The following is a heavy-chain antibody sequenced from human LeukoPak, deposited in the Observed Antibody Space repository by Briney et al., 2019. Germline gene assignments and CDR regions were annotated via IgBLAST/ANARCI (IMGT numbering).Heavy chain of an antibody. CDR1: GGSISSSSYY. V-gene: IGHV4-39*07. J-gene: IGHJ4*02. Sequence: SETVSLTCTVSGGSISSSSYYWGWIRQPPGKGLEWIGSIYYSGSTYYNPSLQSRVTVSVDTSKNQFSLKLSSVTAADTAVYYCARDINEYSSSYFDYWGQGTLVTVSS. D-gene: IGHD6-6*01. CDR2: IYYSGST. CDR3: ARDINEYSSSYFDY.